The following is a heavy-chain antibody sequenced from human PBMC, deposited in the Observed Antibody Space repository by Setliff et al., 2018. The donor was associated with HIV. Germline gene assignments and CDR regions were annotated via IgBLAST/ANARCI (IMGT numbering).Heavy chain of an antibody. CDR3: ARDRDYDSSHLDAFDI. D-gene: IGHD3-22*01. Sequence: ASVKVSCKASGGTFSSYAISWVRQAPGQGLEWMGGIIPIFGTANYAQKFQGRVTITTDESTSTAYMKLSSLRSEDTAVYYCARDRDYDSSHLDAFDIWGQGTMVTVSS. CDR2: IIPIFGTA. CDR1: GGTFSSYA. V-gene: IGHV1-69*05. J-gene: IGHJ3*02.